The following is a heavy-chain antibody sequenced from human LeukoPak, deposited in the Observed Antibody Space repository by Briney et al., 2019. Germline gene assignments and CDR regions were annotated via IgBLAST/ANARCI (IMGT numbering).Heavy chain of an antibody. J-gene: IGHJ4*02. CDR3: ARETPSSSSSSFDY. V-gene: IGHV4-59*01. CDR2: IYYSGST. Sequence: SETLSLTCTVSGGSISSYYWSWIRQPPGKGLEWIGYIYYSGSTNYNPSLKSRVTISVDTSKNQFSLKLSSVTAADTAVYYCARETPSSSSSSFDYWGQGTLVTVSS. CDR1: GGSISSYY. D-gene: IGHD6-13*01.